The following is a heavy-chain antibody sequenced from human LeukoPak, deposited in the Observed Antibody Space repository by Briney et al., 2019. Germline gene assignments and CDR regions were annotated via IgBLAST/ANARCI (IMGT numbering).Heavy chain of an antibody. CDR1: GGSISSGGYY. CDR3: ARGHGGNSRVWYYFDY. CDR2: IYYSGST. J-gene: IGHJ4*02. D-gene: IGHD4-23*01. Sequence: SQTLSLTCTVSGGSISSGGYYWSWIRQHPGKGLEWIGYIYYSGSTYYNPSLKNRVTISVDTSKNQFSLKLSSVTAADTAVYYCARGHGGNSRVWYYFDYWGQGTLVTVSS. V-gene: IGHV4-31*03.